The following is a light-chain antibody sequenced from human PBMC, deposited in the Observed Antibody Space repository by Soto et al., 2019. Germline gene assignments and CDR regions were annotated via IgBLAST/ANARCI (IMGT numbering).Light chain of an antibody. CDR3: QQDSICPIT. CDR1: LDSYNW. Sequence: DIQMTQSPSTLSASVGDRVTITCRASLDSYNWLAWYQQKPGRAPRPLIYKTAGLESGVPSRFSGSGSGTEYTLTISSLQPDDFATYYCQQDSICPITFGGGTKLYIK. V-gene: IGKV1-5*03. J-gene: IGKJ4*01. CDR2: KTA.